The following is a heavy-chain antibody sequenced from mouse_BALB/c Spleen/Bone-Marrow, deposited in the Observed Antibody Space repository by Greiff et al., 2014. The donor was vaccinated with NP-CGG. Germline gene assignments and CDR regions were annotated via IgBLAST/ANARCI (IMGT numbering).Heavy chain of an antibody. D-gene: IGHD4-1*01. CDR3: ARGGRLTGYYFDY. CDR1: GYAFSSYW. V-gene: IGHV1-80*01. J-gene: IGHJ2*01. CDR2: IYPGDGDT. Sequence: VQLQQSGAELVRPGSSVKISCKASGYAFSSYWMNWVKQRPGQGLEWIGQIYPGDGDTNYNGNFKDKATLTTDKSSTTAYMQLSSLTSDDSAVYFCARGGRLTGYYFDYWGQGTTLIVSS.